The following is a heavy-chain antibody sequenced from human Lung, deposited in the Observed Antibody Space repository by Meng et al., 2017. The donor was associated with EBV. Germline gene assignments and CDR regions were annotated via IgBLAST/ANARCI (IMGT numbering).Heavy chain of an antibody. Sequence: QVQLQQSGPGLVKPSEARSLTCTVSGGSVSSGSYYWSWIRQPPGKGLEWIGYIYYSGSTNYNPSLKSRVTISVDTSKNQFSLKLSSVTAADTAVYYCARFSSSKGLDYWGQGTLVTVSS. CDR1: GGSVSSGSYY. CDR2: IYYSGST. D-gene: IGHD4-11*01. J-gene: IGHJ4*02. V-gene: IGHV4-61*01. CDR3: ARFSSSKGLDY.